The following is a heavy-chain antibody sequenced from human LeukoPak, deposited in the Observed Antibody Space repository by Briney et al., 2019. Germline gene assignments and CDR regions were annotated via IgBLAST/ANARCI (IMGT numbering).Heavy chain of an antibody. CDR2: INPSGGST. Sequence: ASVKVSCKASGYTFTSYYMHWVRQAPGQGLEWMGIINPSGGSTSYAQKFQGRVTMTRDTSTSTVYMELSSLRSEDTAVYYCARGGGELLGGYWFDPWGLGTLVTVSS. D-gene: IGHD3-10*01. CDR1: GYTFTSYY. J-gene: IGHJ5*02. CDR3: ARGGGELLGGYWFDP. V-gene: IGHV1-46*01.